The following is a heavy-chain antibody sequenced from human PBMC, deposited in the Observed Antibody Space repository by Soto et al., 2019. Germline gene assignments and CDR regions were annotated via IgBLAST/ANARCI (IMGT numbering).Heavy chain of an antibody. CDR3: ARGAVHLGELSLFFADY. CDR2: INPNSGGT. CDR1: GYTYAGYY. J-gene: IGHJ4*02. Sequence: GTSVKVSCKDSGYTYAGYYRHWVRQAPGQGLEWMGWINPNSGGTNYAQKFQGWVTMTRDTSISTAYMELSRLRSDDTAVYYCARGAVHLGELSLFFADYWGQGTLVTVSS. D-gene: IGHD3-16*02. V-gene: IGHV1-2*04.